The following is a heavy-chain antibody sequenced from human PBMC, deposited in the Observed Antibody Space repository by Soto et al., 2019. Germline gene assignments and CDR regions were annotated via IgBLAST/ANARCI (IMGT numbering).Heavy chain of an antibody. Sequence: QVQLVQSGAEVKKPGSSVKVSCKASGGTFSSYAISWVRQAPGQGLEWMGGIIPIFGTANYAQEFQGRVTITAEGSTGTAYMELSSLRSEDTAVYYCARTMATTLGHAFDIWGQGTMVTVSS. CDR2: IIPIFGTA. CDR1: GGTFSSYA. CDR3: ARTMATTLGHAFDI. J-gene: IGHJ3*02. V-gene: IGHV1-69*01. D-gene: IGHD5-12*01.